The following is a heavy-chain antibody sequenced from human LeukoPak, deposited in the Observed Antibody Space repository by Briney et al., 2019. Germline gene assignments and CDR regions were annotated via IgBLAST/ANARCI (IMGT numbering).Heavy chain of an antibody. CDR1: GFTFSSYA. J-gene: IGHJ1*01. CDR3: ASSGWYPEYFQH. V-gene: IGHV3-23*01. D-gene: IGHD6-19*01. Sequence: PGGSLRLSCAASGFTFSSYAMSWVRQAPGKGLEWVSAISGSGGSTYYADSVKGRFTISRDNPKNTLYLQMNSLRAEDTAVYYCASSGWYPEYFQHWGQGTLVTVSS. CDR2: ISGSGGST.